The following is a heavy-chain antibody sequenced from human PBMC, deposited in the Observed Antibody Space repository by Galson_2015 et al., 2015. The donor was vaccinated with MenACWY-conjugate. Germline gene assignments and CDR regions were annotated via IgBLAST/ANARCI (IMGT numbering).Heavy chain of an antibody. J-gene: IGHJ4*02. CDR2: ISPGGGTK. CDR3: SWGRNPTVNSMFLDY. D-gene: IGHD3-10*02. Sequence: SLRLSCAASGITFSRCGMNWVRQAPGEGLEWISYISPGGGTKYYADSAKGRFTISRDDAENSLFLQLSSLRDEDTAVYYCSWGRNPTVNSMFLDYWGRGTQVIVSS. V-gene: IGHV3-48*02. CDR1: GITFSRCG.